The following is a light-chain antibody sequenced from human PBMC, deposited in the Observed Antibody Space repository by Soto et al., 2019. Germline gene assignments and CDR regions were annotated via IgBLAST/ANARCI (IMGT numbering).Light chain of an antibody. CDR1: QSLLHSNGYNY. J-gene: IGKJ3*01. CDR3: MQALQTPFT. V-gene: IGKV2-28*01. Sequence: DIVMTQSPLSLPVTPGEPASISCRSSQSLLHSNGYNYLDWYLQKPGQSPQLLIYLGSNRASGVTDRFSASQSGTDFTLKISRVEAEDVGGYYCMQALQTPFTFGTGTKVDIK. CDR2: LGS.